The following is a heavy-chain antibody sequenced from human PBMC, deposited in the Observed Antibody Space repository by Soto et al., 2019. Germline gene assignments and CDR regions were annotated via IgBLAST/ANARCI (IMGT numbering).Heavy chain of an antibody. V-gene: IGHV3-48*03. D-gene: IGHD5-12*01. CDR2: ISKDSGRAT. J-gene: IGHJ4*02. CDR1: GFTFSSYD. Sequence: TGGSLRLSCAASGFTFSSYDMHWVRQAPGKGLEWISYISKDSGRATRYADSVKGRFTISRDNAKNSLFLQMNNLRAEDTAVYYCAKVLHSGYEMIFDYWGQGTLVTVSS. CDR3: AKVLHSGYEMIFDY.